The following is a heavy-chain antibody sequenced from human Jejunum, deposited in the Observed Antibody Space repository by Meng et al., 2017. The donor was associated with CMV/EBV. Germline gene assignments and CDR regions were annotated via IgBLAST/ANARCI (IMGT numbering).Heavy chain of an antibody. CDR2: IYWDDDN. CDR3: AHRRLNNGAGNESCFDY. CDR1: LTTSLVG. J-gene: IGHJ4*02. Sequence: LTTSLVGVGWIRQSPGKALEWLAFIYWDDDNRDSPSLNSRLTITKDTSKNQVVLTMSSVDPEDTGTYYGAHRRLNNGAGNESCFDYWGQGILVTVSS. D-gene: IGHD2-8*01. V-gene: IGHV2-5*02.